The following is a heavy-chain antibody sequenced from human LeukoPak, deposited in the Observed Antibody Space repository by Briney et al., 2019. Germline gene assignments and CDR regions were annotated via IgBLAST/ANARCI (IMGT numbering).Heavy chain of an antibody. Sequence: GGSLRLSCAASGFTFSSYAMSWVRQAPGKGLEWVSRINSDGSSTSYADSVKGRFTISRDNAKNTLYLQMNSLGAEDTAVYYCAREYYDILTGFWDSSGYTNWFDPWGQGTLVTVSS. CDR3: AREYYDILTGFWDSSGYTNWFDP. CDR2: INSDGSST. D-gene: IGHD3-9*01. J-gene: IGHJ5*02. V-gene: IGHV3-74*01. CDR1: GFTFSSYA.